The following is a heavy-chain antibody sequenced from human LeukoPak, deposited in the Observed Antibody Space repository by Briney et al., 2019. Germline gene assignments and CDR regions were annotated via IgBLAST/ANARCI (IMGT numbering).Heavy chain of an antibody. CDR3: ARGAGMSPAATAYYYYMDV. Sequence: SETLSLTCAVYGGSFSGYYWSWIRQPPGKGLEWIGEINHSGSTNYNPSLKSRVTISVDTSKNQFSLKLSSVTAADTAVYYCARGAGMSPAATAYYYYMDVWGKGATVTVSS. CDR2: INHSGST. V-gene: IGHV4-34*01. D-gene: IGHD2-2*01. J-gene: IGHJ6*03. CDR1: GGSFSGYY.